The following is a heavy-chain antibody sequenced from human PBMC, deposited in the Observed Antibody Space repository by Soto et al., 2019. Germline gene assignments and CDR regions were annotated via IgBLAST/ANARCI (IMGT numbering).Heavy chain of an antibody. CDR1: GGSIIDISYF. CDR3: ARHKSGSDWLDP. V-gene: IGHV4-39*01. J-gene: IGHJ5*02. CDR2: MFYSGAT. Sequence: PSETLSLTCTVSGGSIIDISYFCCCIRQPPGKGLQWIGCMFYSGATYYNPSLKNRVTLSVDTSNNEFSLKLVSVTAPDTAVYYCARHKSGSDWLDPWGQGTLVTVSS. D-gene: IGHD2-15*01.